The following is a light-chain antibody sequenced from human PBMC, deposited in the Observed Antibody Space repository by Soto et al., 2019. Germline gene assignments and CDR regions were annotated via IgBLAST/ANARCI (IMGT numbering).Light chain of an antibody. Sequence: EIVLTQSPGTLSLSPGERATLSCRPSQSVSSSYLAWYQQTPGQAPRLLIYGASSRATGIPDRFSGGGSGTDFTLTISRLEPEDFAVYYCQQYGNSPWTFGQGTKVEIK. CDR3: QQYGNSPWT. J-gene: IGKJ1*01. CDR2: GAS. V-gene: IGKV3-20*01. CDR1: QSVSSSY.